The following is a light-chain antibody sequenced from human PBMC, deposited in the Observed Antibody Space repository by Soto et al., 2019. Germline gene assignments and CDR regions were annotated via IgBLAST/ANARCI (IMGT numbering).Light chain of an antibody. CDR3: QQYNRYWT. Sequence: DIQMTQSPSTLSASVGDRVTISCRASPSVGTWVAWFQQKPGKAPNVVIYKASNLQSGVPSRFSGSGSGTDFTLTISSLQPEDFATYYCQQYNRYWTFGQGTKVEIK. CDR1: PSVGTW. CDR2: KAS. J-gene: IGKJ1*01. V-gene: IGKV1-5*03.